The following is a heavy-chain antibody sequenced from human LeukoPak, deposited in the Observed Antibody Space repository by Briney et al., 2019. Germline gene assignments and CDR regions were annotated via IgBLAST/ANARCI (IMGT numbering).Heavy chain of an antibody. D-gene: IGHD3-22*01. Sequence: TVSLTCTVSGGSISSGNYYWRWIRQPAGKGLEWNGRIYTSGSTNYNPSRKSRVTISVDTSKNQFPLELSSVTAADTAVYYCARGPYYYDSSGNFDYWGQGTLVTVSS. J-gene: IGHJ4*02. CDR2: IYTSGST. V-gene: IGHV4-61*02. CDR1: GGSISSGNYY. CDR3: ARGPYYYDSSGNFDY.